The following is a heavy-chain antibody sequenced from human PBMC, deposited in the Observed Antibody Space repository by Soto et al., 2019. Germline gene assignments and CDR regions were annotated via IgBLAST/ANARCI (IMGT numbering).Heavy chain of an antibody. CDR3: ARDRRGLQYDFCSGLDV. CDR2: IYYSGST. J-gene: IGHJ6*02. Sequence: SETLSLTCTVSGGSISSGGYYWSWIRQHPGKGLEWIGYIYYSGSTYYNPSLKSRVTISVDTSKNQFSLNLSSVTAADTAVYCCARDRRGLQYDFCSGLDVWGQGTTVTVSS. D-gene: IGHD3-3*01. CDR1: GGSISSGGYY. V-gene: IGHV4-31*03.